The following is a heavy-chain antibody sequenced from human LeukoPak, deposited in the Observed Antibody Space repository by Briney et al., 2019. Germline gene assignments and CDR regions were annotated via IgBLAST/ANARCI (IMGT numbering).Heavy chain of an antibody. Sequence: PSETLSLTCAVYGGSFSGYYWSWIRQPPGKGLEWIGEINHCGSTNYNPSLKSRVTISVDTSKNQFSLKLSSVTAADTAVYYCARGHPYSGSYYYFDYWGQGTLVTVSS. J-gene: IGHJ4*02. CDR3: ARGHPYSGSYYYFDY. CDR1: GGSFSGYY. CDR2: INHCGST. V-gene: IGHV4-34*01. D-gene: IGHD1-26*01.